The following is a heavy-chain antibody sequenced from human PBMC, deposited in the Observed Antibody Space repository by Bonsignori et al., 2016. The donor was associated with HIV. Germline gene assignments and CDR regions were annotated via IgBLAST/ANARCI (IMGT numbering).Heavy chain of an antibody. Sequence: WVRQAPGQGLEWMGLVDPEDGETIYAEKFQGRVTITADTSTDTAYMELSSLRSEDTAVYYCATLTNPGRYSSGSEAFDIWGQGTMVTVSS. CDR2: VDPEDGET. V-gene: IGHV1-69-2*01. CDR3: ATLTNPGRYSSGSEAFDI. D-gene: IGHD6-25*01. J-gene: IGHJ3*02.